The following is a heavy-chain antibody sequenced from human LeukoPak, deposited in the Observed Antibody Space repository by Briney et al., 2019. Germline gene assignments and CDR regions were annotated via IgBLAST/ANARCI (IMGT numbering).Heavy chain of an antibody. J-gene: IGHJ4*02. CDR2: INGDGSST. Sequence: AGSLRLSCAASGFTFSSYWMHWVRQAPGKGLVWVARINGDGSSTSYADSVKGRFTIPSDTAKNTLYLQMNSLRADDTAVYYCPRGRYCSSTSCYWIDYWGQGTLVTVSS. V-gene: IGHV3-74*01. CDR1: GFTFSSYW. D-gene: IGHD2-2*01. CDR3: PRGRYCSSTSCYWIDY.